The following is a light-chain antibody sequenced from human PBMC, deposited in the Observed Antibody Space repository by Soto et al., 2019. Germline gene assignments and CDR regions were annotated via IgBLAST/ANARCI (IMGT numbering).Light chain of an antibody. CDR3: YSYAGASTYV. Sequence: QSALTQPRSVSGSPGQSVTISCTGTSSDVGGYNYVSWYQQHPGKAPKLMIYDVNKRPSGVPDRFSGSKSGNTASLTISGLQAEDEADYYCYSYAGASTYVFGTGTKLTVL. CDR2: DVN. J-gene: IGLJ1*01. V-gene: IGLV2-11*01. CDR1: SSDVGGYNY.